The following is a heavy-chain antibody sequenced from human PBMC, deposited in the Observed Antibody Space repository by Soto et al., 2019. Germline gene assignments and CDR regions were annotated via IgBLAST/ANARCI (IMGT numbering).Heavy chain of an antibody. CDR2: IIPIFGTA. J-gene: IGHJ6*02. CDR1: GGTLSSYA. D-gene: IGHD6-25*01. CDR3: ARSGYSSDPYYYNGMDV. V-gene: IGHV1-69*06. Sequence: GASVKVSCKASGGTLSSYAISWVRQAPGQGLEWMGGIIPIFGTANYAQKFQGRVTITADKSTSTAYMEVSSLRSEDTAVYYCARSGYSSDPYYYNGMDVWGQGTTVTVSS.